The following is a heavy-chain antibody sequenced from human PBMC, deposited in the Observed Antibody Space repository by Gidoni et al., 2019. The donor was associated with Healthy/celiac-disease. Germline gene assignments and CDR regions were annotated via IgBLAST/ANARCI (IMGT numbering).Heavy chain of an antibody. CDR2: IYYSGST. Sequence: QVQLQESGPGLVKPSETLSLTCTVSGGSISSYYWSWIRQPPGKGLEWIGYIYYSGSTNYTPSLKSRVTISVDTSKNQFSLKLSSVTAADTAVYYCARLRQRGYSYGPFDYWGQGTLVTVSS. CDR1: GGSISSYY. CDR3: ARLRQRGYSYGPFDY. J-gene: IGHJ4*02. V-gene: IGHV4-59*08. D-gene: IGHD5-18*01.